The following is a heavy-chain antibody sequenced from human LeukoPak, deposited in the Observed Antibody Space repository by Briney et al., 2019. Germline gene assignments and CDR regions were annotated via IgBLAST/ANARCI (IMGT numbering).Heavy chain of an antibody. CDR2: IWYDGSNK. D-gene: IGHD1-14*01. J-gene: IGHJ4*02. CDR3: AKMTEESYFDY. CDR1: GFTFSSYG. Sequence: AGGSLRLSCVASGFTFSSYGMHWVRQAPGKGLEWVAVIWYDGSNKYYADSVKGRFTISRDNSKNTQYLQMNSLRAEDTAVYYSAKMTEESYFDYWGQGTLVTVSS. V-gene: IGHV3-33*06.